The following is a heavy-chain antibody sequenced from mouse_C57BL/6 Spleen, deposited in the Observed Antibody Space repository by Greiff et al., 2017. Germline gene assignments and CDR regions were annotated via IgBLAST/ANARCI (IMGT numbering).Heavy chain of an antibody. CDR2: IYPSDSET. V-gene: IGHV1-61*01. CDR3: ARETNYYASSYYVDY. CDR1: GYTFTSYW. Sequence: QVQLQQPGAELVRPGSSVKLSCKASGYTFTSYWMDWVKQRPGQGLEWIGNIYPSDSETHYNQKFKDKATLTVDKSSSKAYMQLSSLTSEDSAVYYCARETNYYASSYYVDYWGQGTTLTVSS. D-gene: IGHD1-1*01. J-gene: IGHJ2*01.